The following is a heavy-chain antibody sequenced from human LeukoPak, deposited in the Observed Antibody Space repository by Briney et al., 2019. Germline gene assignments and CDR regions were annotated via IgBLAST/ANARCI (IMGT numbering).Heavy chain of an antibody. CDR3: ARDSMVAATPEYDY. V-gene: IGHV1-18*01. CDR1: GYTFTSYG. D-gene: IGHD2-15*01. J-gene: IGHJ4*02. Sequence: EASVKVSCKASGYTFTSYGISWVRQAPRQGLEWMGWISAYNGNTNYAQKLQGRVTMTTDTSTSTAYMELRSLRSDDTAVYYCARDSMVAATPEYDYWGQGTLVTVSS. CDR2: ISAYNGNT.